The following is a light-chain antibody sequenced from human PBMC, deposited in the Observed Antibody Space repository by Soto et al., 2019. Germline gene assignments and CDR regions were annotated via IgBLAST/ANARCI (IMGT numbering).Light chain of an antibody. CDR3: CSFATSGTWV. J-gene: IGLJ3*02. V-gene: IGLV2-23*01. CDR1: SSDVGSYNL. CDR2: EGN. Sequence: QSALTQPASVSGSPGQSITISCTGTSSDVGSYNLVSWYQQHPGKAPKLMISEGNKRPSGISNRFSGSKSGNTASLTISGLQAEDEADYYCCSFATSGTWVFGGGTKLTGL.